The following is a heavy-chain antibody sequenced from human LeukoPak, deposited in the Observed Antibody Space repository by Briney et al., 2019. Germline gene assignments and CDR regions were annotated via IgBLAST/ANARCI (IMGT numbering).Heavy chain of an antibody. CDR2: INAGNVNT. J-gene: IGHJ6*02. CDR1: GYTFSSYA. D-gene: IGHD6-13*01. Sequence: ASVKVSCKASGYTFSSYAIHWVRQAPGQRLEWMGWINAGNVNTKYSQKFQGRVTITADESTSTAYMELSSLRSEDTAVYYCATRYSSSRFSYYGMDVWGQGTTVTVSS. V-gene: IGHV1-3*01. CDR3: ATRYSSSRFSYYGMDV.